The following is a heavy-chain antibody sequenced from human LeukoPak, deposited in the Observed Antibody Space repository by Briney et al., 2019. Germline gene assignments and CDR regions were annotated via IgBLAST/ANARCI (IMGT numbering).Heavy chain of an antibody. CDR1: GYTLTELS. CDR2: FDAEDGET. J-gene: IGHJ4*02. CDR3: ATHRWDSSGWYPYFFDY. V-gene: IGHV1-24*01. Sequence: ASVKVSCKVSGYTLTELSMHWVRQAPGKGLEWMGGFDAEDGETIYAQKFQGRVTMTEDTFTDTTYMELSSLRSEDTAVYYCATHRWDSSGWYPYFFDYWGQGTLVTVSS. D-gene: IGHD6-19*01.